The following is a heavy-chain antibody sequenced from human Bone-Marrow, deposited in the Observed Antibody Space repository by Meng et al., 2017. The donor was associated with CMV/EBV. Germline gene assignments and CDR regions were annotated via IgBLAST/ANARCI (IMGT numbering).Heavy chain of an antibody. V-gene: IGHV4-59*01. D-gene: IGHD3-16*01. CDR1: GGSFSGYY. CDR3: ARDLTFRGFDP. CDR2: IYYSGST. Sequence: GSLRLSCAVYGGSFSGYYWSWIRQPPGKGLEWIGYIYYSGSTNYNPSLKSRVTISVDTSKNQFSLKLSSVTAADTAVYYCARDLTFRGFDPWGQGTLVTVSS. J-gene: IGHJ5*02.